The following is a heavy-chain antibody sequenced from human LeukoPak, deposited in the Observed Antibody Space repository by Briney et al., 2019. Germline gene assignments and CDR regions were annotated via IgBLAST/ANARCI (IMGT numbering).Heavy chain of an antibody. D-gene: IGHD1-26*01. V-gene: IGHV3-21*01. J-gene: IGHJ4*02. CDR2: ISSSSSYI. Sequence: GGSLRLSCAASGFTFSSYSMNWVRQAPGKGLEWVSSISSSSSYIYYADSVKGRFTISRDNAKNSLYLQMNSLRAEDTAVYYCARDRKWELPFRLDYWGQGTLVTVSS. CDR1: GFTFSSYS. CDR3: ARDRKWELPFRLDY.